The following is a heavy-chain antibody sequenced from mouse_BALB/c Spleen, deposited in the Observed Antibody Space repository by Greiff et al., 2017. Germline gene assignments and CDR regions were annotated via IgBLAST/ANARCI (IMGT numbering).Heavy chain of an antibody. J-gene: IGHJ2*01. D-gene: IGHD1-1*02. V-gene: IGHV5-9-3*01. CDR3: ASRYDLDY. CDR1: GFTFSSDA. CDR2: ISSGGSYT. Sequence: EVQRVESGGGLVKPAGSLKLSCAASGFTFSSDAMSWVRQTPEKRLEWVATISSGGSYTYYPDSVKGRFTISRDKSKNALYLQMGSLRSEDTSMYYCASRYDLDYWGQGTTLTVSS.